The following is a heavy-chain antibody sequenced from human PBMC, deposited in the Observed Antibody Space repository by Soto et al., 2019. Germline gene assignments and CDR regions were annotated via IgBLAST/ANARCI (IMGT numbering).Heavy chain of an antibody. D-gene: IGHD3-10*01. CDR1: GFTFSSYD. CDR3: ARGLTLSFGDRFGMDV. J-gene: IGHJ6*02. V-gene: IGHV3-13*04. CDR2: IGTAGDT. Sequence: EVQLVESGGGLVQPGGSLRLSCAASGFTFSSYDMHWVRQATGKGLEWVSGIGTAGDTYYPGSVKGRFTISRENAKNSLYLQMNSLRAGDTAVYYCARGLTLSFGDRFGMDVWGQGTTVTVSS.